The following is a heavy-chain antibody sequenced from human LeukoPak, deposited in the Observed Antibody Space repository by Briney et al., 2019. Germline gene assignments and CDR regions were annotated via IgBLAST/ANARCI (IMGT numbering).Heavy chain of an antibody. Sequence: SETLSLTCTVSGGSISSYYWSWIRQPPGKGLEWIGDIYYSGITNYNPSLKGLVSISVDTSKNQFSLKLNCVTAADTAVYYCARDTIVAAGYHMDVWGQGTTVTVSS. CDR1: GGSISSYY. V-gene: IGHV4-59*01. D-gene: IGHD6-13*01. CDR3: ARDTIVAAGYHMDV. CDR2: IYYSGIT. J-gene: IGHJ6*02.